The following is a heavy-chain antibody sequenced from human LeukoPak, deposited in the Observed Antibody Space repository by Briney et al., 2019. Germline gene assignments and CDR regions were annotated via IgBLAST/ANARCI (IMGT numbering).Heavy chain of an antibody. CDR2: IYRSGST. J-gene: IGHJ4*02. CDR3: ASNTGTVFDY. CDR1: GYSITSGYY. V-gene: IGHV4-38-2*02. Sequence: SETLSLTCTVSGYSITSGYYWGWIRQPPGKGLEWIGSIYRSGSTYYNPSLRSRVTISLEMSKHQFSLNLTSVTAADTAVYYCASNTGTVFDYWGQGALVTVSS. D-gene: IGHD7-27*01.